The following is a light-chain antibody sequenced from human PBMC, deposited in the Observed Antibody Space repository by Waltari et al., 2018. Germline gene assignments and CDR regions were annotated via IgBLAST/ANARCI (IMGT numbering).Light chain of an antibody. CDR1: QSINKY. V-gene: IGKV1-39*01. Sequence: DIQTTQSPSSLSASVGDRVTITCRASQSINKYLNWYQHKPGKAPKLLIYLASSLQGAVPSRFSGSGSGTDFTLTISDLQPEDFATYYCQHSHTFGQGTKLE. CDR2: LAS. CDR3: QHSHT. J-gene: IGKJ2*01.